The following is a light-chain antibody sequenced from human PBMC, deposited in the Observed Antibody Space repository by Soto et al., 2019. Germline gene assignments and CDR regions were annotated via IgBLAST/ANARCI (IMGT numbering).Light chain of an antibody. Sequence: DIQMTQPPSTLSASVGDRVTITCRASQSVTSRLAWYQQKPGKAPNLLIYGASNFESGGPSRFSGSGSGTEFTLTISSLQPDDFATYYCQQYNSYSLTFGGGTTVEIK. CDR2: GAS. CDR3: QQYNSYSLT. J-gene: IGKJ4*01. CDR1: QSVTSR. V-gene: IGKV1-5*01.